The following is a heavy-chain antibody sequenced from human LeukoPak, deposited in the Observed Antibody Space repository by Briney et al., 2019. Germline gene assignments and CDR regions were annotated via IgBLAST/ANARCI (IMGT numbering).Heavy chain of an antibody. CDR1: GGSISSGGYS. CDR3: ARTKYYYDSSGYHRGAFDI. Sequence: SETLSLTCAVSGGSISSGGYSWSWIRQPPGKGLEWIGYIYHSGSTYYNPSLKSRVTISVDRSKNQFSLKLSSVTAADTAVYYCARTKYYYDSSGYHRGAFDIWGQGTMVTVSS. V-gene: IGHV4-30-2*01. J-gene: IGHJ3*02. D-gene: IGHD3-22*01. CDR2: IYHSGST.